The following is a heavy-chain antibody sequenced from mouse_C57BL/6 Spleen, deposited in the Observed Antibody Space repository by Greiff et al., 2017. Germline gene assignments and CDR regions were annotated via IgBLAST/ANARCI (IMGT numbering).Heavy chain of an antibody. J-gene: IGHJ1*03. V-gene: IGHV14-3*01. Sequence: VQLQQSVAELVRPGASVKLSCTASGFNIKNTYMHWVKQRPEQGLEWIGRIDPANGNTKYAPKFQGKATITADTSSNTAYLQLSSLTSEDTAIYYCARDYSYCGSSYWYFDVWGTGTTVTVSS. CDR3: ARDYSYCGSSYWYFDV. CDR2: IDPANGNT. CDR1: GFNIKNTY. D-gene: IGHD1-1*01.